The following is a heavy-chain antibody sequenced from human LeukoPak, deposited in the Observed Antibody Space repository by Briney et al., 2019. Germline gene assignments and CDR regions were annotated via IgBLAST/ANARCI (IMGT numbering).Heavy chain of an antibody. CDR3: ARDRNWAFDY. CDR1: GFTFSDHY. V-gene: IGHV3-48*02. J-gene: IGHJ4*02. Sequence: GGSLRLSCAASGFTFSDHYMDWVRQAPGKGLEWVSYISSSSGTIKYADSVKGRFTISRDNDKNSLYLQMNGLRDEDTAVYYCARDRNWAFDYWGQGTLVTVSS. CDR2: ISSSSGTI. D-gene: IGHD7-27*01.